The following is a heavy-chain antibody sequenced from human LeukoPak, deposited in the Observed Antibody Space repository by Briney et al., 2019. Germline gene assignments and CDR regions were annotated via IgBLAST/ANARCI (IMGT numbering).Heavy chain of an antibody. J-gene: IGHJ4*02. D-gene: IGHD3-16*02. CDR2: ISGSGSST. CDR1: GFTFSSYA. V-gene: IGHV3-23*01. CDR3: AKDAAGVYYDYIWGSYRYFDY. Sequence: GGSLRLSCAASGFTFSSYAMSWVRQAPGKGLEWVSAISGSGSSTYYADSVKGRFTISRDNSKNTLYLQMNSLRAEDTAVYYCAKDAAGVYYDYIWGSYRYFDYWGQGTLVTVSS.